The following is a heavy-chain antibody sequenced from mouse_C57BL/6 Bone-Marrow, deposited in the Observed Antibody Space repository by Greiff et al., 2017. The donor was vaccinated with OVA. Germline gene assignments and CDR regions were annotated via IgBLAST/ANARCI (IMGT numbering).Heavy chain of an antibody. J-gene: IGHJ1*03. D-gene: IGHD1-1*01. CDR3: ASLLYYGSSYDWYFDV. CDR2: ISSGSSTI. CDR1: GFTFSDYG. Sequence: EVQLVESGGGLVKPGGSLKLSCAASGFTFSDYGMHWVRQAPEKGLEWVAYISSGSSTIYYADTVKGRFTISRDNAKHTLFLQMTSLRSEDTAMYYCASLLYYGSSYDWYFDVWGTGTTVTVSS. V-gene: IGHV5-17*01.